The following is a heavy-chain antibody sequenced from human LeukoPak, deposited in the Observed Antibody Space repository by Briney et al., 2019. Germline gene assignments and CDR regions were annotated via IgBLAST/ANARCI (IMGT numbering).Heavy chain of an antibody. Sequence: GGSLRLSCAASGFSFSSYGMHWVRQAPGKGLEWVASLWYDGTNKYYADSVKGRFIISRDNGKNPLYLQLNSLRAEDTAVYYCARDQDCTNGVCYSSFDSWGQGTLVTVSS. CDR2: LWYDGTNK. CDR3: ARDQDCTNGVCYSSFDS. V-gene: IGHV3-33*01. CDR1: GFSFSSYG. J-gene: IGHJ4*02. D-gene: IGHD2-8*01.